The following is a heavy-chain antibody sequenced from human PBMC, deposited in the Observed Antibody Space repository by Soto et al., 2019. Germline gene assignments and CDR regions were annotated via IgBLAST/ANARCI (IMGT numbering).Heavy chain of an antibody. CDR1: GGTFSSYT. D-gene: IGHD3-10*01. Sequence: QVQLVQSGAEVKKPGSSVKVSCKASGGTFSSYTFSWVRQAPGQGLEWMGRIIPIVGKPNYEQKFQGRVTIXAXKXPSTAYMELSSLRSEDTAVYYCARTYGSGSYRHFDYWGQGTLVTVSS. J-gene: IGHJ4*02. CDR2: IIPIVGKP. V-gene: IGHV1-69*02. CDR3: ARTYGSGSYRHFDY.